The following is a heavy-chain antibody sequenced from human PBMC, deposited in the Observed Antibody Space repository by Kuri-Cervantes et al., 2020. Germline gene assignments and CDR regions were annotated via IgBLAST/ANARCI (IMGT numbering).Heavy chain of an antibody. J-gene: IGHJ5*02. CDR3: ARLTGLGYCSGGSCHGWFDP. Sequence: GESLKISCKGSGYSFTSYWIGWVRQMPGKGLEWMGIIYPGDSDTRYSPSFQGQVTISADKSISTAYLQWSSLKASDTAMYYCARLTGLGYCSGGSCHGWFDPWGQGTLVTVSS. D-gene: IGHD2-15*01. CDR1: GYSFTSYW. V-gene: IGHV5-51*01. CDR2: IYPGDSDT.